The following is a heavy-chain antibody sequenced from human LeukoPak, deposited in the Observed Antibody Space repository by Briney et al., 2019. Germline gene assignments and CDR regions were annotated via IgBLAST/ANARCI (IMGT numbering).Heavy chain of an antibody. CDR3: ARASGSSGWYAFDY. CDR2: IYSSGTT. CDR1: GYSISNGYY. Sequence: SETLSLTCTVSGYSISNGYYWDWIRQPPGRGLEWIGRIYSSGTTNYNPSLKSRVTMSVDTSKNQFSLKLSSVTAADTAVYYCARASGSSGWYAFDYWGQGTLVTVSS. V-gene: IGHV4-38-2*02. D-gene: IGHD6-19*01. J-gene: IGHJ4*02.